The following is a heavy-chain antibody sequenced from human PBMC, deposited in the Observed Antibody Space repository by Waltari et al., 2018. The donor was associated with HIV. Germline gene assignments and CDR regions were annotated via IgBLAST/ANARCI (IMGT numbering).Heavy chain of an antibody. CDR1: GYIFNNYD. D-gene: IGHD1-26*01. CDR3: ARAVNAVGAPHWFAP. CDR2: MNPNRRNT. J-gene: IGHJ5*02. V-gene: IGHV1-8*01. Sequence: QVQLVQSGAEVKQPGASVKVSCKASGYIFNNYDINWVRQATGQGLEWMGWMNPNRRNTGYAQKVQGRVTMTRDTSITTAYMELSSLKSEDTAVYYCARAVNAVGAPHWFAPWGQGTLVTVSS.